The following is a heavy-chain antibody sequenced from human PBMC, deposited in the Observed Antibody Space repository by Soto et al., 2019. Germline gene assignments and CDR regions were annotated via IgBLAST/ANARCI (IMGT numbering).Heavy chain of an antibody. D-gene: IGHD3-10*01. V-gene: IGHV1-18*01. CDR1: GYTFTSYG. J-gene: IGHJ4*02. CDR2: ISAYNGNT. Sequence: QVQLVQSGAEVKKPGASVKVSCKASGYTFTSYGISWVRQAPGQGLEWMGWISAYNGNTNYAQKLQGRVTMTTDTSTSTAYIELRSLRSDDTSVYYCAYGMGYYGSGSPFDYWGQGTLVTVSS. CDR3: AYGMGYYGSGSPFDY.